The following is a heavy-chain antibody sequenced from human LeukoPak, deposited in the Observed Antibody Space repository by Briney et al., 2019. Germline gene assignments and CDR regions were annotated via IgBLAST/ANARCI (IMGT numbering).Heavy chain of an antibody. V-gene: IGHV3-11*04. J-gene: IGHJ4*02. Sequence: PGGSLRLSCAASGFTFSDYYMSWIRQAPGKGLEWVSYIRSSGSTIYYADSVKGRFTISRDNAKNSLYLQMNSLRAEDTAVYYCARDGDYVWGSYHTPLDYWGQGTLVTVSS. CDR3: ARDGDYVWGSYHTPLDY. D-gene: IGHD3-16*02. CDR2: IRSSGSTI. CDR1: GFTFSDYY.